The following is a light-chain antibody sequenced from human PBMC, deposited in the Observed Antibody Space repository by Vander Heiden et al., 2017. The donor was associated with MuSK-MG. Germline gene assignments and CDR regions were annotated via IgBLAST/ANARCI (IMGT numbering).Light chain of an antibody. CDR1: QSISSY. Sequence: DIQITQSPSSLSAYVGDRVTITCRASQSISSYLNWYQQKPGKATKLLIYAASSLQSGVPSRFSGSGSGTDFTLTISSLQPEDFATYYCQQCDSTSWTFGQGTKVE. J-gene: IGKJ1*01. V-gene: IGKV1-39*01. CDR2: AAS. CDR3: QQCDSTSWT.